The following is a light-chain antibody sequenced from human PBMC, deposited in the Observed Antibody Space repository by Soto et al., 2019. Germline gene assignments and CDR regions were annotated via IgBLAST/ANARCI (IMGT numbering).Light chain of an antibody. Sequence: QAVVTQPASVSGSPGQSITISCTGTSSDVGGYNYVSWYQQHPGKAPKLMIYDVSNRPSGVSNRFSGSKSGNTASLTISGLQAEDEADYYCSSYTSSSTRGVVFGGGTQLTV. V-gene: IGLV2-14*01. CDR1: SSDVGGYNY. J-gene: IGLJ2*01. CDR2: DVS. CDR3: SSYTSSSTRGVV.